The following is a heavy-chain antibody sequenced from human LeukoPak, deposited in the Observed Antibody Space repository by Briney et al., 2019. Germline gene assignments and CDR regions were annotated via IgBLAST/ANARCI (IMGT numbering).Heavy chain of an antibody. CDR2: ISGGGAKR. V-gene: IGHV3-23*01. J-gene: IGHJ3*02. Sequence: GGSLRLSCAASGFTFDNYAMNWVRQAPGKGLEWVSYISGGGAKRHYSDSVKGRFTISRDNPKDTPYLQINNLRAEDTAMYYCAKCSAGYYNDAFDIWGRGTMVTVSS. CDR3: AKCSAGYYNDAFDI. CDR1: GFTFDNYA. D-gene: IGHD3-10*02.